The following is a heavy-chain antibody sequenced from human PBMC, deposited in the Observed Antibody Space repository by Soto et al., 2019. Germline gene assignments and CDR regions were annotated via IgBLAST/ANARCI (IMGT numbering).Heavy chain of an antibody. V-gene: IGHV4-4*07. Sequence: QVQLQESGPGLVKPSEPLSLSCGVSGGSISQYYWCWIRPPAGKGLEWIGRIYSGGSTNYNPSLESRVTLSVDTSKNNFSLELSSVTGADTAVYYCARGPGGFGDFSLDYWGQGTLVTVSS. J-gene: IGHJ4*02. CDR3: ARGPGGFGDFSLDY. CDR1: GGSISQYY. CDR2: IYSGGST. D-gene: IGHD3-10*01.